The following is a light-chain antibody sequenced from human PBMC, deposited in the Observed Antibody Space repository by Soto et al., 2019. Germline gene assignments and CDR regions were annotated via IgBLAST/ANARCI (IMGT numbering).Light chain of an antibody. Sequence: DIQMTQSPSSLSASVGDRVTITCRASQFINNYLNWYQQKSRKAPKLLIYGASTLSSGVPSRFSASGSGTDFTLTISSLQPDDFGTYYCQQSYSRVFTFGPGTKVDF. CDR2: GAS. J-gene: IGKJ3*01. V-gene: IGKV1-39*01. CDR3: QQSYSRVFT. CDR1: QFINNY.